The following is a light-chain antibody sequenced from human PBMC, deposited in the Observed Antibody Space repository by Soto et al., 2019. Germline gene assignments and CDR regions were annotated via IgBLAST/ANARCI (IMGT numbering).Light chain of an antibody. Sequence: IQMTQSPSTLSASVGDRVTITCRASQSISSWLAWYQQKPGKAPKLLIYDASSLESGVPSRFSGSGSGTEFTLTISSLQPDDFATYYRQQYNSYSKTFGQGTKVDIK. CDR3: QQYNSYSKT. V-gene: IGKV1-5*01. J-gene: IGKJ1*01. CDR2: DAS. CDR1: QSISSW.